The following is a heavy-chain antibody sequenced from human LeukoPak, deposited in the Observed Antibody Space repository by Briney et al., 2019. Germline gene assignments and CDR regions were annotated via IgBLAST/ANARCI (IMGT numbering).Heavy chain of an antibody. V-gene: IGHV3-33*01. J-gene: IGHJ3*02. Sequence: GGSLRLSCAASGFTFSSYGMHWVRQAPGKGLEWVAVIWYDGSNKYYADSVKGRFTISRDNSKNTLYLQMNSLRAEDTAVYYCARVEIDYGGNSYAFDIWGQGTMVTVSS. D-gene: IGHD4-23*01. CDR2: IWYDGSNK. CDR3: ARVEIDYGGNSYAFDI. CDR1: GFTFSSYG.